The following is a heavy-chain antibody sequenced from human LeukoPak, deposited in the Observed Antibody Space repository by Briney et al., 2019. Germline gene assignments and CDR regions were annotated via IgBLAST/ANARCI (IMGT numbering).Heavy chain of an antibody. J-gene: IGHJ6*03. Sequence: GASVKVSCKASAYTFISYGITWVRQAPGQGLEWMGWISPYTTKTNYAQSLQGRVTMTTDTSTSTAYMELRSLRSDDTAVYYCAREGGVGPTAPPDYYSYQMDVWGKGTTVTVSS. D-gene: IGHD1-26*01. V-gene: IGHV1-18*01. CDR3: AREGGVGPTAPPDYYSYQMDV. CDR1: AYTFISYG. CDR2: ISPYTTKT.